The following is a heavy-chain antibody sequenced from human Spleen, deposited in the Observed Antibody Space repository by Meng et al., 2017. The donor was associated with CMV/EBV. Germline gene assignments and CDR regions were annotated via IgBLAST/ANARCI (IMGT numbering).Heavy chain of an antibody. Sequence: GTFSSYTIRWVRQAPGQGLEWMGRIIPILGIANYAQKFQGRVTITADKSTSTAYMELSSLRSEDTAVYYCARDASIAARPLWYFDLWGRGTLVTVSS. J-gene: IGHJ2*01. CDR1: GTFSSYT. CDR2: IIPILGIA. D-gene: IGHD6-6*01. V-gene: IGHV1-69*04. CDR3: ARDASIAARPLWYFDL.